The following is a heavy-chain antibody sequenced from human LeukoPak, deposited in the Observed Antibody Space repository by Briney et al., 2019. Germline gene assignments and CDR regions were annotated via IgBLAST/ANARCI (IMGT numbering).Heavy chain of an antibody. CDR1: GFTFSSYG. J-gene: IGHJ4*02. Sequence: PGGSLRLSCAASGFTFSSYGMHWVRQAPGKGLEWVALIPYDGSNEYYADSVKGRFTISRDNSKNTLYLQMNSLRAEDTAVYYCAKGGADIAVLPAAIPFDYWGQGTLVTVSS. CDR2: IPYDGSNE. D-gene: IGHD2-2*02. V-gene: IGHV3-30*02. CDR3: AKGGADIAVLPAAIPFDY.